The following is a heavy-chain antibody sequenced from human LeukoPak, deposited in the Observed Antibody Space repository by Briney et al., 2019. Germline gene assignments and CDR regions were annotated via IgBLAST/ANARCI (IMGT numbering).Heavy chain of an antibody. D-gene: IGHD3-22*01. CDR2: IYYSGST. J-gene: IGHJ4*02. CDR3: ARYSSGATRRGYYQEWEYYFDY. Sequence: SETLSLTCAVYGGSFSGYYWGWIRQPPGKGLEWIGSIYYSGSTYYNPSLKSRVTISVDTSKNQFSLKLSSVTAADTAVYYCARYSSGATRRGYYQEWEYYFDYWGQGTLVTVSS. CDR1: GGSFSGYY. V-gene: IGHV4-39*01.